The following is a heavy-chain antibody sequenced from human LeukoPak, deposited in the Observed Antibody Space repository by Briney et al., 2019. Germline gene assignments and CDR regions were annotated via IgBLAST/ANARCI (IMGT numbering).Heavy chain of an antibody. Sequence: GGSLRLSCAASGFTFSNYAMNWVRQAPGKGLEWVSSISGGGETTYYADSAKGRFTISRDNSQNTLYLQMNNLRAEDTAVYYCARDYADYVGYFFFDYWGQGTLVTVSS. CDR2: ISGGGETT. V-gene: IGHV3-23*01. CDR1: GFTFSNYA. CDR3: ARDYADYVGYFFFDY. D-gene: IGHD4-17*01. J-gene: IGHJ4*02.